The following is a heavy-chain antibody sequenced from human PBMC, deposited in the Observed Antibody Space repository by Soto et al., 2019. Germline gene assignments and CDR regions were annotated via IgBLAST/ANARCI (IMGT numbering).Heavy chain of an antibody. D-gene: IGHD5-12*01. CDR2: INPNSGGT. Sequence: GASVKVSCKASGYTFTGYYMHWVRQAPGQGLEWMGWINPNSGGTNYAQKFQGWVTMTRDTSISTAYMELSRLRSDDTAVYYCAKSGYDYELSWFDPWGQGTLVTVSS. CDR3: AKSGYDYELSWFDP. V-gene: IGHV1-2*04. J-gene: IGHJ5*02. CDR1: GYTFTGYY.